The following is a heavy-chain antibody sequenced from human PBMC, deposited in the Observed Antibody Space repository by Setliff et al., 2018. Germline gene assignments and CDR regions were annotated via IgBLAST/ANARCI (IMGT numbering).Heavy chain of an antibody. CDR3: ARDPYNWNYGDAFDI. CDR1: GGSISSSSYY. CDR2: IYYSGST. D-gene: IGHD1-7*01. Sequence: TLSLTCTVSGGSISSSSYYWGWIRQPPGKGLEWIGSIYYSGSTYYNPSLKSRVTISVDTSKNQFSLKLSSVTAADTAVYYCARDPYNWNYGDAFDIWGQGTMVTVPS. J-gene: IGHJ3*02. V-gene: IGHV4-39*07.